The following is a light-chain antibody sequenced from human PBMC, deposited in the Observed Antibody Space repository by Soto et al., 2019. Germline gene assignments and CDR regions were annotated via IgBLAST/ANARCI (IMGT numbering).Light chain of an antibody. V-gene: IGLV2-14*01. CDR2: DVS. CDR1: SSDVGDYNY. J-gene: IGLJ1*01. Sequence: QSALTQPASVSGSPGQSITISCTGTSSDVGDYNYVSWYQQHPGKAPKLMIYDVSNRPSGVSNRFSGSKSGSTASLTIPGLQAEDEADYYCSSYTRSTTRGFGTGTKLTVL. CDR3: SSYTRSTTRG.